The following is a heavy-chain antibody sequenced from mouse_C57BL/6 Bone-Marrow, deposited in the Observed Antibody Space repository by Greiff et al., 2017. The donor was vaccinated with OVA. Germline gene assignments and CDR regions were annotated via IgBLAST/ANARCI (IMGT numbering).Heavy chain of an antibody. CDR3: ARVAPATQYYVAY. J-gene: IGHJ2*01. Sequence: QVQLQQPGAELVMPGPSVKLSCKASGYTFTSYWMHWVKQRPGQGLEWIGVIDPSDSYTNYNQKFKGKSTLTVDKSSSTAYMQLNSLTSEDSAVYYCARVAPATQYYVAYWGQGTTLTVST. CDR1: GYTFTSYW. CDR2: IDPSDSYT. D-gene: IGHD3-1*01. V-gene: IGHV1-69*01.